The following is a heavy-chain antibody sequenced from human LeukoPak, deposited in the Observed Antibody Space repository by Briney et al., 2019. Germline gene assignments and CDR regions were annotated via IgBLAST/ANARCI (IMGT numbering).Heavy chain of an antibody. Sequence: GGSLRLSCAASGLSFSTYSMNWVRQAPGKGLEWVSSISSSSIYRYYADSVKGRFTISRDNAKNSLYLQMNSLRAEDTAVYYCARDSSPSGITIFQYYMDVWGKGTTVTVSS. D-gene: IGHD3-9*01. CDR2: ISSSSIYR. CDR3: ARDSSPSGITIFQYYMDV. J-gene: IGHJ6*03. V-gene: IGHV3-21*01. CDR1: GLSFSTYS.